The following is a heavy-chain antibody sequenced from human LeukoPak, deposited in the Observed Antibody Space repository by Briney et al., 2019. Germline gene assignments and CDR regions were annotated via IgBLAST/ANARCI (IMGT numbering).Heavy chain of an antibody. V-gene: IGHV4-39*01. CDR3: ARLGIAVAGAI. CDR1: GGSISSSSYY. D-gene: IGHD6-19*01. Sequence: SETLSLTCTVSGGSISSSSYYWGWIRQPPGKGLEWIGSIYYSGSTYYNPSLKSRVTISVDTSKNQFSLKLSSVTAADTAVYYCARLGIAVAGAIWGQGTMVTVSS. J-gene: IGHJ3*02. CDR2: IYYSGST.